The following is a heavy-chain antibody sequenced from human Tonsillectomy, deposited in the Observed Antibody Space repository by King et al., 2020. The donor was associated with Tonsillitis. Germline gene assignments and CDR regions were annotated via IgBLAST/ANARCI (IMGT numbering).Heavy chain of an antibody. Sequence: VQLVESGGGVVQPGRSLRLSCAASGFTFSRYAMHWVRQSPGKGLEWVAVISYDGSNNYYADSVKGRFTISRDNSKNTLYVQMNSLRVEDTAVYYCVRECLGEVYFDYWGQGTLLTVSS. CDR3: VRECLGEVYFDY. D-gene: IGHD3-16*01. V-gene: IGHV3-30*01. J-gene: IGHJ4*02. CDR1: GFTFSRYA. CDR2: ISYDGSNN.